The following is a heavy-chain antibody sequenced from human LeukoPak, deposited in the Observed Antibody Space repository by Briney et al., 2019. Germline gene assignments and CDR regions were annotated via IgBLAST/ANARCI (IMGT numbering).Heavy chain of an antibody. CDR3: ARDEGGLPGY. CDR1: GYTFTGYY. Sequence: ASVKVSCKASGYTFTGYYMHWVRQAPGQGLEWMGWISAYNGNTNYAQKLQGRVTMTTDTSTSTAYMELRSLRSDDTAVYYCARDEGGLPGYWGQGTLVTVSS. CDR2: ISAYNGNT. J-gene: IGHJ4*02. D-gene: IGHD4-11*01. V-gene: IGHV1-18*04.